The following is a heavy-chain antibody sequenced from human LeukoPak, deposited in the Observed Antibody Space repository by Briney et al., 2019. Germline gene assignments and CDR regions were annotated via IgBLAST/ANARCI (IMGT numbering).Heavy chain of an antibody. Sequence: PSETLSLTCTVSGGSISSSSYYWGWIRQPPGKGLEWIGEINHSGSTNYNPSLKSRVTISVDTSKNQFSLKLSSVTAADTAVYYCARARQWLSQLDYWGQGTLVTVSS. CDR1: GGSISSSSYY. J-gene: IGHJ4*02. D-gene: IGHD6-19*01. CDR3: ARARQWLSQLDY. CDR2: INHSGST. V-gene: IGHV4-39*07.